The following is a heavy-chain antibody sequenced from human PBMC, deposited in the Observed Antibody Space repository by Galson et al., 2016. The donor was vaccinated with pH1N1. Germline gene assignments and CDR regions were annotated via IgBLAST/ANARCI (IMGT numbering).Heavy chain of an antibody. Sequence: ETLSLTCAVYGGSLNGFYWSWLRQPPGKGLEWIGEINHRGRTNYNPSLKSRFTMSVETSKNQLSLTLTSVTAADTAVYYCAAQTVGATTVFDLWGPGTKVIVSS. CDR2: INHRGRT. J-gene: IGHJ2*01. CDR1: GGSLNGFY. CDR3: AAQTVGATTVFDL. D-gene: IGHD1-26*01. V-gene: IGHV4-34*01.